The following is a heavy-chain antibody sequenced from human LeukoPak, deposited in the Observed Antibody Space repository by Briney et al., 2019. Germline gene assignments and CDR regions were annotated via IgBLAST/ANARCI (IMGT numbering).Heavy chain of an antibody. CDR1: GGSISSYY. D-gene: IGHD2-2*02. V-gene: IGHV4-4*07. CDR3: AREDIVVVPAAIHFDY. CDR2: IYTSGST. J-gene: IGHJ4*02. Sequence: SETLSLTCTVSGGSISSYYWSWIRQPAGKGLEWIGRIYTSGSTNYNPSLKSRVTMSVDTSKNQFSLKLSSVTAADTAVYYCAREDIVVVPAAIHFDYWGQGTLVTVST.